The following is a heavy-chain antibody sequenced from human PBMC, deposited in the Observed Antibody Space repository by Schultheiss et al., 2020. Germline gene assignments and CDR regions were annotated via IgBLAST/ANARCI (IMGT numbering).Heavy chain of an antibody. CDR1: GGSISSGSYY. J-gene: IGHJ3*02. CDR3: ASFFSGYLDAFDI. CDR2: IYTSGST. Sequence: SQTLSLTCTVSGGSISSGSYYCSWIRQPAGKGLEWIGRIYTSGSTNYNPSLKSRVTISVDTSKNQFSLKLSSVTAADTAVYYCASFFSGYLDAFDIWGQGTMVSVSS. V-gene: IGHV4-61*02. D-gene: IGHD3-3*01.